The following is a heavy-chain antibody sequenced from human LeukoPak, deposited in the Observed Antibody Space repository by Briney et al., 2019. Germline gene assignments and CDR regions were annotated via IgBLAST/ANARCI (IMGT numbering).Heavy chain of an antibody. Sequence: GASVKVSCKASGYTFTSYYMHWVRQAPGQGLEWMGIINPSGGSTSYAQKFQGRVTMTRDTSTSTVYMELSSLRSEDTAVYYCARDRAARAGVYNWFDPWGQGTLVTVSS. V-gene: IGHV1-46*01. D-gene: IGHD6-6*01. CDR2: INPSGGST. CDR3: ARDRAARAGVYNWFDP. J-gene: IGHJ5*02. CDR1: GYTFTSYY.